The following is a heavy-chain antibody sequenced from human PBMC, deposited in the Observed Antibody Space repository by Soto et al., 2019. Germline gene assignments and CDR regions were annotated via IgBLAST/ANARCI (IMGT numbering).Heavy chain of an antibody. Sequence: PGESLKISCKGSGYSFTSYWISWVRQMPGKGLEWMGRIDPSDSYTNYSPSFQGHVTISADKSISTAYLQWSSLKASDTAMYYCARPRLQRDSSSSPYYYYGMDVWGKGTTVTVSS. CDR3: ARPRLQRDSSSSPYYYYGMDV. V-gene: IGHV5-10-1*01. CDR1: GYSFTSYW. CDR2: IDPSDSYT. D-gene: IGHD6-6*01. J-gene: IGHJ6*04.